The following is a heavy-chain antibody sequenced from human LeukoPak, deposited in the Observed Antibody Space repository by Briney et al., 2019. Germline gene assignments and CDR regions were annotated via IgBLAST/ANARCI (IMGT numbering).Heavy chain of an antibody. CDR2: ISVYNGNT. V-gene: IGHV1-18*01. J-gene: IGHJ4*02. CDR3: ARGMVTAYYYDSSGYYPHDY. Sequence: ASVKVSCKASGYIFTSYGVTWVRQAPGQGLEWMGWISVYNGNTNYAQKLQGRVTMTTDISTSTAYMELRSRRSGDTAVYYCARGMVTAYYYDSSGYYPHDYWGQGTLVTVSP. D-gene: IGHD3-22*01. CDR1: GYIFTSYG.